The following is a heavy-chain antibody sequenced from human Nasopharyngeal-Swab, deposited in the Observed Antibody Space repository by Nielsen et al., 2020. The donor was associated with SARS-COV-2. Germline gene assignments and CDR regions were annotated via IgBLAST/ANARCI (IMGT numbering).Heavy chain of an antibody. J-gene: IGHJ6*02. D-gene: IGHD3-10*01. CDR1: GFTFRDYY. V-gene: IGHV3-11*05. CDR3: ARAPVTIEVHYYYGLDV. CDR2: ITSRTSYT. Sequence: GGSLRLSCAASGFTFRDYYMSWIRQAPGTGPEWVSYITSRTSYTKYADSVKGRFTISRDDARNSLYLQMNNLRVEDTAVYYCARAPVTIEVHYYYGLDVWGQGTTVTVSS.